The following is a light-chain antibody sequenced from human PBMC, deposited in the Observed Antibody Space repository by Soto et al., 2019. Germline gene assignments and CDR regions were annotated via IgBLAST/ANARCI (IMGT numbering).Light chain of an antibody. CDR3: QQYGRSPTWT. Sequence: IVLTQSPGTLSLSPGARATLSCRASQSVSSSYLAWYQQKPVQAPRLLIYGASTRATGIPDRFSGSGSGTDFTLTISRLEPEDSAVYYCQQYGRSPTWTFGQGTKVDIK. CDR2: GAS. J-gene: IGKJ1*01. V-gene: IGKV3-20*01. CDR1: QSVSSSY.